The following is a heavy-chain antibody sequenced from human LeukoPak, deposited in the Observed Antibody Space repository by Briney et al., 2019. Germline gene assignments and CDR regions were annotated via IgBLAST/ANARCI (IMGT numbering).Heavy chain of an antibody. CDR2: INWNGGST. D-gene: IGHD3-10*01. V-gene: IGHV3-20*04. CDR1: GFTFDDYG. CDR3: TRESNYLHGGGAFDI. Sequence: GGSLRLSCAASGFTFDDYGMSWVRQAPGKGLEWVSGINWNGGSTGYADSVKGRFTISRDNSKNTLYLQMNSLRTEATAIYYCTRESNYLHGGGAFDIWGQGTMVIVSS. J-gene: IGHJ3*02.